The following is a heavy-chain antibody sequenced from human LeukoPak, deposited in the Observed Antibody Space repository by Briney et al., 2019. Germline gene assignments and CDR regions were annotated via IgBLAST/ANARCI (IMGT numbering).Heavy chain of an antibody. CDR1: GGSISSYS. CDR2: ISYSGST. J-gene: IGHJ3*02. V-gene: IGHV4-59*08. CDR3: ARLRVLRYFDWSKDAFDI. D-gene: IGHD3-9*01. Sequence: PSETLSLTCTVSGGSISSYSWSWIRQPPGKGLEWTGHISYSGSTNYNPSLKSRVTISIDTSKNQFSLKLSSVTAADTAVYYCARLRVLRYFDWSKDAFDIWGQGTMVTVSS.